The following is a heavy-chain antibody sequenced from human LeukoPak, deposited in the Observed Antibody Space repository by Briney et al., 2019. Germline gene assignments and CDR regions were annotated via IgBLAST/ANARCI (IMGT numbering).Heavy chain of an antibody. D-gene: IGHD6-13*01. J-gene: IGHJ4*02. CDR2: IYYSGST. CDR1: GGSISSYY. Sequence: SETLSLTCTVSGGSISSYYWSWIRQPPGKGLEWIGYIYYSGSTSYNPSLKSRVTMSVDTSKNQISLKVSSVTAADTAVYYCARGGSSWYADYWGQGTLVTVSS. CDR3: ARGGSSWYADY. V-gene: IGHV4-59*01.